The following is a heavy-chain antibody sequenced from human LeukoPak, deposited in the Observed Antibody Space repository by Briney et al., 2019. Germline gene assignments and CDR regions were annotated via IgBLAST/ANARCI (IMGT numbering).Heavy chain of an antibody. V-gene: IGHV3-23*01. CDR3: AKGLLLGYCSGGSCYSIDY. D-gene: IGHD2-15*01. J-gene: IGHJ4*02. CDR2: ISGSGGST. CDR1: GFTFSSYA. Sequence: GGSLRLSCAASGFTFSSYAMSWVRQAPGKGLEWVSAISGSGGSTYYADSVKGRFTISRDNSKNTLYLQMNSLRAEDTAVYYCAKGLLLGYCSGGSCYSIDYWGQGTLVTVSS.